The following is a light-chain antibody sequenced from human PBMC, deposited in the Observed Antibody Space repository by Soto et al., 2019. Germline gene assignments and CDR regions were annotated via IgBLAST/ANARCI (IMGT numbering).Light chain of an antibody. CDR2: DAS. V-gene: IGKV3-11*01. CDR1: QSVSSY. J-gene: IGKJ5*01. Sequence: EIVLTHSPATLSLSPWEIATLSCRASQSVSSYLAWYQQKPGQAPRLLIYDASNRATGIPARFSGSGSGTEFTFTISSLQSEDFAVYYCQQYNNWPITFGQGTRLEIK. CDR3: QQYNNWPIT.